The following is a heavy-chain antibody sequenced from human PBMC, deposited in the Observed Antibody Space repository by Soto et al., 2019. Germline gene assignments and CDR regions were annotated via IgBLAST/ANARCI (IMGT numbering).Heavy chain of an antibody. CDR1: GGSVRSTKFY. J-gene: IGHJ5*02. V-gene: IGHV4-61*01. Sequence: PSETLSLTCTVSGGSVRSTKFYWSWIRQPPGKGLEWIGYIDYSGSTNYNPSLKSPVTILVDVSKNQFSLRMTSVTAADTAVYYCARDQTEVTTDPPGWFDPWGQGALVTVSS. CDR2: IDYSGST. D-gene: IGHD1-1*01. CDR3: ARDQTEVTTDPPGWFDP.